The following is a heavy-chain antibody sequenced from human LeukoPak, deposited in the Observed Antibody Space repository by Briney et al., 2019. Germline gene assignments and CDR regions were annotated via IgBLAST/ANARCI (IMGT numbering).Heavy chain of an antibody. V-gene: IGHV4-61*02. CDR2: IYTSGST. D-gene: IGHD5-12*01. Sequence: SQTLSLTCTVSGGSISSGSYYWSWIRQPAGKGLEWIGRIYTSGSTNYNPSLKSRVTISVDTSKNQFSLRLYTVTAADTAVYYCARGIGTTNFDYWGQGTLVTVSS. CDR3: ARGIGTTNFDY. J-gene: IGHJ4*02. CDR1: GGSISSGSYY.